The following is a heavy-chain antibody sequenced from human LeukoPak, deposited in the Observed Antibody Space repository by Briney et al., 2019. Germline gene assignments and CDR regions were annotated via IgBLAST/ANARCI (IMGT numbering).Heavy chain of an antibody. D-gene: IGHD6-13*01. V-gene: IGHV3-11*01. Sequence: PGGSLRLSCAASGFTFSDYYMSWIRQAPGKGLEWVSYISSSGSTIYYADSVKGRFTISRDNAKNSLYLQMNSLRAEDTAVYYCARDHVGVAAAGNNDLQGSVDYWGQGTLVTVSS. J-gene: IGHJ4*02. CDR3: ARDHVGVAAAGNNDLQGSVDY. CDR2: ISSSGSTI. CDR1: GFTFSDYY.